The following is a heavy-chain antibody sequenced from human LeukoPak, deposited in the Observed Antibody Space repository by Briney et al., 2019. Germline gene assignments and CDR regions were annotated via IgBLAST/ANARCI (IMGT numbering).Heavy chain of an antibody. CDR2: IYHSGST. CDR1: GGSISSGGYS. V-gene: IGHV4-30-2*01. D-gene: IGHD3/OR15-3a*01. Sequence: SETLSLTCAVSGGSISSGGYSWSWIRQPPGKGLEWIGYIYHSGSTYYNPSLKSRVTIPVDRSKNQFSLKLSSVTAADTAVYYCAKGYEFVFDYWGQGTLVTVSS. J-gene: IGHJ4*02. CDR3: AKGYEFVFDY.